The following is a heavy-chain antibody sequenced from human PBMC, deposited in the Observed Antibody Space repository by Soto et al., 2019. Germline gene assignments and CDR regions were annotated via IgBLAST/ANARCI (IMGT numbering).Heavy chain of an antibody. Sequence: QVQLVESGGGVVQPGRSPRLSCAASGFTFSNFGMHWVRQAPGKGLEWVAAISSDGGDKYYSHSVKDGFTISRDNSKNTLFLQMNSLRVEDTAVYYCVKGSEVARQELDHWGQGILVTVSS. J-gene: IGHJ4*02. CDR2: ISSDGGDK. CDR3: VKGSEVARQELDH. D-gene: IGHD2-15*01. V-gene: IGHV3-30*18. CDR1: GFTFSNFG.